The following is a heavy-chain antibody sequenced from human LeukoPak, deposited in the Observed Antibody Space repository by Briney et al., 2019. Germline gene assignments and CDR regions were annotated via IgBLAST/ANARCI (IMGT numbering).Heavy chain of an antibody. CDR3: AGQYYYDSSGYYVN. J-gene: IGHJ4*02. V-gene: IGHV4-59*01. D-gene: IGHD3-22*01. CDR1: GGSISSYY. CDR2: IYYSGST. Sequence: SETLSLTCTVSGGSISSYYWSWIRQPPGKGLEWIGYIYYSGSTNYYPSLKSRVTISVDTSKNQFSLKLSSVTAADTAVYYCAGQYYYDSSGYYVNWGQGTLVTVSS.